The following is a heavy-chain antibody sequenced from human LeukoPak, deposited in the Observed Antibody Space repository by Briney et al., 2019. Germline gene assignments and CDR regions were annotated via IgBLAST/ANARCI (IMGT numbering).Heavy chain of an antibody. J-gene: IGHJ5*02. CDR3: AKDVSWNWFDP. CDR1: GFTFRSYP. CDR2: ISYDGSNK. Sequence: GGSLRLSCSASGFTFRSYPMHWVRQAPGKGLEWVAVISYDGSNKYYADSVKGRFTISRDNSKNTLYLQMNTLRAEDTAVYYCAKDVSWNWFDPWGQGTLVTVSS. V-gene: IGHV3-30*18.